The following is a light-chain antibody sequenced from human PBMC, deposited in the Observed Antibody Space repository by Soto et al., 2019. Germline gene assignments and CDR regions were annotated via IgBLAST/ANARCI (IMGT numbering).Light chain of an antibody. CDR2: TNN. CDR1: SSSIGSNS. J-gene: IGLJ1*01. CDR3: AAWDGSLNVYV. Sequence: QSVLTQPPSASGTPGQRVTISCSGSSSSIGSNSVNWYQQLPRTAPKVHIYTNNQRPSGVPDRFSGSKSGTSASLAISGLQSEDEADYYCAAWDGSLNVYVFGTGTKVTVL. V-gene: IGLV1-44*01.